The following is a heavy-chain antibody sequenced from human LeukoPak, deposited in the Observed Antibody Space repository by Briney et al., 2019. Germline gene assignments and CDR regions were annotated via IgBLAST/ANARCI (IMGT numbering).Heavy chain of an antibody. D-gene: IGHD3-3*01. V-gene: IGHV3-21*01. CDR1: GFTFSSYS. J-gene: IGHJ3*02. Sequence: NSGGSLRLSCAASGFTFSSYSMNWVRQAPGKGLEWVSSISSSSSYIYYADSVKGRFTISRDNAKNSLYLQMNSLRAEDTAVYYCARDRGWGGYIGRDAFDIWGQGTMVTVSS. CDR2: ISSSSSYI. CDR3: ARDRGWGGYIGRDAFDI.